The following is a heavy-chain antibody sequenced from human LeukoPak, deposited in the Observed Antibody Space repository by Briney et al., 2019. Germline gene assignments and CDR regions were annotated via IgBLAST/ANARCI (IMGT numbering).Heavy chain of an antibody. CDR2: IYSGGST. CDR3: ASGLRGYGI. D-gene: IGHD2-15*01. CDR1: GFTVSNNY. V-gene: IGHV3-53*01. J-gene: IGHJ3*02. Sequence: GGSLRLSCAASGFTVSNNYMSWVRQAPGKGLEWVSAIYSGGSTFFADSVKGRFNISRDNSKNTLHLQMNSLRTEDTAVYYCASGLRGYGIWGQGTRVTVSS.